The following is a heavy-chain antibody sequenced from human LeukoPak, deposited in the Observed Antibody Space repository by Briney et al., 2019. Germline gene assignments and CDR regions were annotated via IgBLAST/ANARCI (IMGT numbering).Heavy chain of an antibody. Sequence: SVKVSCKASGYTFTSYGISWVRQAPGQGLEWMGGIIPIFGTANYAQKFQGRVTITADESTSTAFLELSSLRSEDTAVYYCARQQGTYYYDSSGRPGAFDIWGQGTMVTVSS. CDR2: IIPIFGTA. V-gene: IGHV1-69*13. D-gene: IGHD3-22*01. CDR3: ARQQGTYYYDSSGRPGAFDI. J-gene: IGHJ3*02. CDR1: GYTFTSYG.